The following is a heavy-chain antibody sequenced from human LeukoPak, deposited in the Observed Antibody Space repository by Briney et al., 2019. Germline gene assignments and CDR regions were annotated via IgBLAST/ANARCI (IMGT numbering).Heavy chain of an antibody. Sequence: GGSLRLSCAASGFTFSSYSMNWVRQAPGKGLEWVSSISSSSTYIYYADSLKGRFTISRDNAKNSLYLQMNSLRVEDTAVYYCAKDKRNIGSGTLHDYWGQGTLVTVSS. CDR1: GFTFSSYS. CDR3: AKDKRNIGSGTLHDY. CDR2: ISSSSTYI. D-gene: IGHD6-19*01. V-gene: IGHV3-21*01. J-gene: IGHJ4*02.